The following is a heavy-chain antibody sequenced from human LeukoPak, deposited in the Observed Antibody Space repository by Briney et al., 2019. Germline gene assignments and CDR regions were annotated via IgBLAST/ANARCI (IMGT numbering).Heavy chain of an antibody. J-gene: IGHJ4*02. D-gene: IGHD2-15*01. V-gene: IGHV4-39*07. CDR1: GSSICSSSYY. CDR3: ARGPAGSLYPLPYFDY. CDR2: IYYSGST. Sequence: PSRTLSLTCTVSGSSICSSSYYWGWLRQPPGKGLESLGSIYYSGSTYYNPSLKSRVTMSVDTSKNQFSLKLSSVTAADTAVYYCARGPAGSLYPLPYFDYWGQGTLVTVSS.